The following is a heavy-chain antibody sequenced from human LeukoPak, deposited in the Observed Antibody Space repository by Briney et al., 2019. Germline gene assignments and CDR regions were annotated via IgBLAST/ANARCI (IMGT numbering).Heavy chain of an antibody. Sequence: SETLSLTCTVSGGSISTDYWTWIRQPAGKGLEWIGLIYTSGSTNYNPSLKGRVTMSLDTSKNQFSLKLTSVTAADTAVYYCASDFGYWGQGTLVTVSS. V-gene: IGHV4-4*07. J-gene: IGHJ4*02. CDR2: IYTSGST. CDR1: GGSISTDY. D-gene: IGHD3-10*01. CDR3: ASDFGY.